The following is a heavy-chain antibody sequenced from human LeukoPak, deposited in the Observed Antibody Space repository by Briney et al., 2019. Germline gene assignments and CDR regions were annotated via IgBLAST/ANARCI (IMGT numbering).Heavy chain of an antibody. J-gene: IGHJ4*02. V-gene: IGHV3-30*18. CDR1: GFTFSSYG. D-gene: IGHD1-26*01. CDR2: ISYDGSNK. CDR3: AKSGSYYFDY. Sequence: PGGSLRLSCAASGFTFSSYGMHWVRQAPGKGLEWVAVISYDGSNKYYADSVKGRFTISRDNSKNTLYLQMNSLRAEDTAAYYCAKSGSYYFDYWGQGTLVTVSS.